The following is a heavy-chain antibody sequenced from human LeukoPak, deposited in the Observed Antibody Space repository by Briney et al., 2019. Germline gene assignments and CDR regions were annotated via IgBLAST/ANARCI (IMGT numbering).Heavy chain of an antibody. CDR1: GFTFSNYA. D-gene: IGHD1-26*01. Sequence: QPGGSLRLSCAASGFTFSNYAMSWVRQAPGKGLEWVSAISGSGGSTYHADSVKGRFTISRDNSKNTLYLQMNSLRAEDTAVYYCAKDLQWGDYYYGMDVWGQGTTVTVSS. J-gene: IGHJ6*02. CDR2: ISGSGGST. V-gene: IGHV3-23*01. CDR3: AKDLQWGDYYYGMDV.